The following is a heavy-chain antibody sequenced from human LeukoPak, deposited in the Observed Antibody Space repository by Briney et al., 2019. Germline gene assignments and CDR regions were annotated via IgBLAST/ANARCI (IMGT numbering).Heavy chain of an antibody. CDR2: IIPIFGTA. CDR3: ARDWAAEGRDIVVVPAASSYYYYMDV. Sequence: GSSVKVSCKASGGTFSSYAISWVRQAPGQGLEWMGGIIPIFGTANYAQKFQGRVTITADESTSTAYMELSSLRSEDTAVYYCARDWAAEGRDIVVVPAASSYYYYMDVWGKGTTVTVSS. CDR1: GGTFSSYA. D-gene: IGHD2-2*01. V-gene: IGHV1-69*01. J-gene: IGHJ6*03.